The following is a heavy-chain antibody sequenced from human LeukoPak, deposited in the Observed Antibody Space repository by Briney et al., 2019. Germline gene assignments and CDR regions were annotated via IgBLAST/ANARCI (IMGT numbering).Heavy chain of an antibody. CDR1: GFTVTDNY. V-gene: IGHV3-53*05. CDR2: IYGGGDT. J-gene: IGHJ4*02. CDR3: ARATTMVRGVMDY. D-gene: IGHD3-10*01. Sequence: PGGSLRLSCAASGFTVTDNYMNWVRQSSGKGLEWVSVIYGGGDTNYADSVKSRFTISRDNSKNTLYLQMNSLRAEDTAVYYCARATTMVRGVMDYWGQGTLVTVSS.